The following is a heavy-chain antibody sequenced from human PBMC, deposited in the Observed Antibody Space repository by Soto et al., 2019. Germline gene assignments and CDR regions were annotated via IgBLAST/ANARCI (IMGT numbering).Heavy chain of an antibody. CDR1: GFSFNDYA. D-gene: IGHD3-22*01. J-gene: IGHJ4*02. CDR3: SRGTYYPQSSGLHADY. CDR2: ISSDGHHQ. Sequence: GGSLRVSCAASGFSFNDYAMDWVRQAPGQGLEWVAIISSDGHHQFYLDNLRGRFTVSRDNSKNTLYLQMNSLRPEDTAVYYCSRGTYYPQSSGLHADYWGPGTVVTVSS. V-gene: IGHV3-30*03.